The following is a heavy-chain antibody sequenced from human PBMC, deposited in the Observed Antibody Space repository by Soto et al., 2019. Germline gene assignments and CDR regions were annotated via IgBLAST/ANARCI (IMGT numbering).Heavy chain of an antibody. D-gene: IGHD4-17*01. J-gene: IGHJ4*02. V-gene: IGHV5-10-1*01. CDR3: ARLGVTTNYFDY. Sequence: SPSFQGHVTISADKSISTAYLQWSSLKASDTAMYYCARLGVTTNYFDYWGQGTLVTVSS.